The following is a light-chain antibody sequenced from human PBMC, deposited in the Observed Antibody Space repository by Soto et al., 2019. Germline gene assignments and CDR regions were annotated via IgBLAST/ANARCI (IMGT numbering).Light chain of an antibody. V-gene: IGKV3-20*01. CDR1: QSFSSSY. CDR3: HQRQRWPRT. J-gene: IGKJ1*01. Sequence: VGLTQSPRRLSLSPVETPTLSCRASQSFSSSYLARYQQIPGQAASLMIYVTSNRATGIPARFSGIGSGTDGTITISSLETEDNTVYDGHQRQRWPRTFGQGTKADI. CDR2: VTS.